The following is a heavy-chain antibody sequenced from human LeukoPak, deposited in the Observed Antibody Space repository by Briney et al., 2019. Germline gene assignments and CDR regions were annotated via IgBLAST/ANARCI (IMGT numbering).Heavy chain of an antibody. D-gene: IGHD1-20*01. Sequence: AGESLKISCKGSGYNFIRYWIAWVRQMPGKGLEWMGVIYPGDSDTRYSPSFQGQVSISVEKSTSTAYLQWSSLKASDTAVYYCARGILITAPFDYWGQGTLVTVSS. J-gene: IGHJ4*02. CDR3: ARGILITAPFDY. V-gene: IGHV5-51*01. CDR2: IYPGDSDT. CDR1: GYNFIRYW.